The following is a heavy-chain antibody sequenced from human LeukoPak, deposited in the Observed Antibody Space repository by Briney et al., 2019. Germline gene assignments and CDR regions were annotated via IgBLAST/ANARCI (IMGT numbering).Heavy chain of an antibody. J-gene: IGHJ6*04. D-gene: IGHD3-22*01. CDR1: GFTFSSYA. V-gene: IGHV3-30-3*01. CDR3: ARGRSGTNMIAVVRMDV. Sequence: GGSLRLSCAASGFTFSSYAMHWVRQAPGKGLGWVTVISYDGTNKYYADSVKGRFTISRDNSKNTLYLQMNSLRIEDTAVYYCARGRSGTNMIAVVRMDVWGKGTTVTVSS. CDR2: ISYDGTNK.